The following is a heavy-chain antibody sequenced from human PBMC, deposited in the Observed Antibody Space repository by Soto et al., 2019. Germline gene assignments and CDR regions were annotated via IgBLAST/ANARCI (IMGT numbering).Heavy chain of an antibody. Sequence: SEPLSLTWTVTGGSISTFLWNWIRQPPGKGLEWIGYIYYSGSTNYNPSLKSRVTISVDTSKNQFSLKLSSVTAADTAVYYCARGNDFWSGYYYFDYWGQGTLVTVSS. V-gene: IGHV4-59*01. CDR2: IYYSGST. CDR3: ARGNDFWSGYYYFDY. J-gene: IGHJ4*02. D-gene: IGHD3-3*01. CDR1: GGSISTFL.